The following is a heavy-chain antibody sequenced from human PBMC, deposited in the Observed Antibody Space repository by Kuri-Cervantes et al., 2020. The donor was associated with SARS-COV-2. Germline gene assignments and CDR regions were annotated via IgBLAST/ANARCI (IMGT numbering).Heavy chain of an antibody. Sequence: GESLKISCAASGFTFSDYSMSWIRQAPGKGLEWVSDISSSDSTISYADSVKGRFTISRDNAKNSLSLQMNSLRAEDTALYYCAREFYSGYDPYLDYWGQGTLVTVSS. D-gene: IGHD5-12*01. V-gene: IGHV3-11*01. CDR1: GFTFSDYS. CDR2: ISSSDSTI. CDR3: AREFYSGYDPYLDY. J-gene: IGHJ4*02.